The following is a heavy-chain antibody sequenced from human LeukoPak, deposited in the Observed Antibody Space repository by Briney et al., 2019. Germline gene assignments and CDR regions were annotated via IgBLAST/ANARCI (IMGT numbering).Heavy chain of an antibody. D-gene: IGHD4-17*01. J-gene: IGHJ4*02. V-gene: IGHV3-48*01. CDR2: ISSSSSTI. CDR3: ARDQHGDSFDY. Sequence: GGSLRLSCAASGFTFSSYSMNWVRQAPGKGLEWVSYISSSSSTIYYADSVKGQFTISRDNAKNSLYLQMNSLRAEDTAVYYCARDQHGDSFDYWGQGTLVTVSS. CDR1: GFTFSSYS.